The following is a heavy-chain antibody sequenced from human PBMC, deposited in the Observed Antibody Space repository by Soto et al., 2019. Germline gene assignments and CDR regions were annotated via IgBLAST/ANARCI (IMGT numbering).Heavy chain of an antibody. D-gene: IGHD3-10*01. V-gene: IGHV1-2*04. J-gene: IGHJ6*02. CDR1: GYTFTGYY. CDR2: INPNSGGT. Sequence: ASVKVSCKASGYTFTGYYMRWVRQAPGQGLEWMGWINPNSGGTNYAQKFQGWVTMTRDTSISTAYMELSRLRSDDTAVYYCASAGYYGSGSPLPEYGIDVWGHGTMVTVSS. CDR3: ASAGYYGSGSPLPEYGIDV.